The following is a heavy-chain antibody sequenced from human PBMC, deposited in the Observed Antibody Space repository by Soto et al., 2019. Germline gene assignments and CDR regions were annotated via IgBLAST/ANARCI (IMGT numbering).Heavy chain of an antibody. J-gene: IGHJ5*02. V-gene: IGHV3-11*05. Sequence: PGGSLRLSCAASGFTFSDYYMSWIRQAPGKGLEWVLYISSSSSYTNYADSVKGRFTISRDNAKNSLYLQMNSLRAEDTAVYYCARDLAHTIAAAGNWFDPWGQGTLVTVSS. CDR2: ISSSSSYT. D-gene: IGHD6-13*01. CDR3: ARDLAHTIAAAGNWFDP. CDR1: GFTFSDYY.